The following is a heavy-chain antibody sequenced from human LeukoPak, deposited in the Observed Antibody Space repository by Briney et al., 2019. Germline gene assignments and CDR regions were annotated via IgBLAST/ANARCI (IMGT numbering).Heavy chain of an antibody. CDR3: AIFRVYIAAPYDAFDI. D-gene: IGHD5/OR15-5a*01. CDR1: GFTFSNHY. CDR2: ISSSSSYT. Sequence: GGSLSLLCAPSGFTFSNHYMNWNRQAPGKGLEWVSYISSSSSYTNYADSVKGRFTISRDNAKNSLYLQMNSLRAEDTALDLCAIFRVYIAAPYDAFDILGQGTMVTVSS. V-gene: IGHV3-11*03. J-gene: IGHJ3*02.